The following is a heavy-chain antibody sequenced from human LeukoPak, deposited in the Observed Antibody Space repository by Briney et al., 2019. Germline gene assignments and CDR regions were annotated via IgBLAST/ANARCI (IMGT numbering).Heavy chain of an antibody. CDR2: IYTSGST. CDR1: GGSISSYY. CDR3: AREWGGKLERPTGFDY. J-gene: IGHJ4*02. V-gene: IGHV4-4*07. Sequence: SETLSLTCTVSGGSISSYYWSWIRQPAGKGLEWIGRIYTSGSTNYNPSLKSRVTMSVDTSKNQFSLKLSSVTAADTAVYYCAREWGGKLERPTGFDYWGQGTLVTVSS. D-gene: IGHD1-1*01.